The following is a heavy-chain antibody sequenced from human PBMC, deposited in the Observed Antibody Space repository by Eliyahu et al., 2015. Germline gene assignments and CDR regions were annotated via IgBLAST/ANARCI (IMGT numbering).Heavy chain of an antibody. CDR2: ISGSSTYI. CDR3: ASDYLYLLY. J-gene: IGHJ4*02. D-gene: IGHD3-16*01. V-gene: IGHV3-21*01. Sequence: EVQLVESGGGLVKPGGSLRXSCXASGFTFXXYNMNWVRQAPGKGLEWVSSISGSSTYIXYADSLKXRFTVSRDNAKNSLYLQMNSLRAEDTAVYFCASDYLYLLYWGQGTLVTVSS. CDR1: GFTFXXYN.